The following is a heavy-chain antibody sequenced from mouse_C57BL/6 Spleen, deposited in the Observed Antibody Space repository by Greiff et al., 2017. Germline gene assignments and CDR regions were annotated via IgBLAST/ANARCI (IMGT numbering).Heavy chain of an antibody. V-gene: IGHV1-26*01. CDR1: GYTFTDYY. J-gene: IGHJ2*01. CDR2: INPNNGGT. D-gene: IGHD1-1*01. CDR3: ARSNLFFYYGSSYFDY. Sequence: EVQLQQSGPELVKPGASVKISCKASGYTFTDYYMNWVKQSHGKSLAWIGDINPNNGGTSYNQKFKGKATLTVDKSSSTAYMELRRLTSEDSAVYYCARSNLFFYYGSSYFDYWGQGTTLTVSS.